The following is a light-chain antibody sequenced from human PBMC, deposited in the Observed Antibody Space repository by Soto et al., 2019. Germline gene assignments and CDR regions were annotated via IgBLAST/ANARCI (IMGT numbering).Light chain of an antibody. CDR2: GAS. Sequence: IQMTQSPSSLSASVGDRVTITCRAGQSISRYLNWYEQKPGKAPKLLIFGASTLQSGVPSRFRGTGSGTEFTLTISSLQPEDFATYYCQQSYGTVVTFGQGTKVEIK. CDR1: QSISRY. CDR3: QQSYGTVVT. V-gene: IGKV1-39*01. J-gene: IGKJ1*01.